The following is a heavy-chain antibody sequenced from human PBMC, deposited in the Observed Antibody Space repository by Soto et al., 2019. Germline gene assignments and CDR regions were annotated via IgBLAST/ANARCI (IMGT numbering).Heavy chain of an antibody. V-gene: IGHV3-23*01. J-gene: IGHJ4*02. CDR3: ARWSYLDY. D-gene: IGHD3-3*01. CDR2: ISGSDGKT. CDR1: GFSFGSYA. Sequence: GGSLRLSCAASGFSFGSYALSWVRQAPGKGLEWVATISGSDGKTFYADAVKGRFSISRDTSQNTLYLQMNSLRADDTAIYYYARWSYLDYWGQGTRVTV.